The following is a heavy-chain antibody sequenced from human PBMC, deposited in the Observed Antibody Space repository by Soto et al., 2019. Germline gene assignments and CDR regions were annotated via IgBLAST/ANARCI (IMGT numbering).Heavy chain of an antibody. CDR1: GFTFSSYA. CDR3: AKDDTVPTRGFGFDY. CDR2: ISGSGGST. Sequence: PGGSLRLSCAASGFTFSSYAMSWVRQAPGRGLEWVSAISGSGGSTYYADSVKGRFTISRDNSKNTLYLQMNSLRAEDTAVYYCAKDDTVPTRGFGFDYWGQGTLVTVSS. D-gene: IGHD4-17*01. V-gene: IGHV3-23*01. J-gene: IGHJ4*02.